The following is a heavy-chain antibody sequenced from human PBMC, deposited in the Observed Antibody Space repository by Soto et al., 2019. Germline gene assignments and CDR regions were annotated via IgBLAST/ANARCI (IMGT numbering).Heavy chain of an antibody. CDR1: GGSISSSSYY. D-gene: IGHD6-13*01. J-gene: IGHJ6*02. CDR2: IYYSGST. CDR3: ASFYSSSWYRRRDYYYGMDV. V-gene: IGHV4-39*01. Sequence: SETLSLTCTVSGGSISSSSYYWGWIRQPPGKGLEWIGSIYYSGSTYYNPSLKSRVTISVDTSKNQFSLKLSSVTAADTAVYYCASFYSSSWYRRRDYYYGMDVWGQGTTVTV.